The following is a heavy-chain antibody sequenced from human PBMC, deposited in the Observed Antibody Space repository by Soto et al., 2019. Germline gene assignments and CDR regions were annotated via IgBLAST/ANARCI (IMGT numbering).Heavy chain of an antibody. Sequence: QVQLQESGPGLVKPSQTLSLTCTVSGGSISSGGYYWSWIRQHPGKGLEWIGYIYYSGSTYYNPSLNRRVTISVATSKNQCSLKLSSVTAADTAVYYCARESGRDGKFGDFDSWGQGTLVTVSS. CDR2: IYYSGST. D-gene: IGHD3-10*01. J-gene: IGHJ4*02. CDR3: ARESGRDGKFGDFDS. CDR1: GGSISSGGYY. V-gene: IGHV4-31*03.